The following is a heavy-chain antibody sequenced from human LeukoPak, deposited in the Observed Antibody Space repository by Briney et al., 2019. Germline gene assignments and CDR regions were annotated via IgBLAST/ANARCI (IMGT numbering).Heavy chain of an antibody. CDR3: ARQYSGSSGKNAFDI. CDR1: GFTFSTYA. V-gene: IGHV3-23*01. CDR2: ISGSGGST. D-gene: IGHD6-6*01. Sequence: PGGSLRLSCAASGFTFSTYAMSWVRKAPGKRLEWVSGISGSGGSTYSAGFVKGRFTISRDNSKNTLYLQMNSLRADDTAVYYCARQYSGSSGKNAFDIWGQGTMVTVSS. J-gene: IGHJ3*02.